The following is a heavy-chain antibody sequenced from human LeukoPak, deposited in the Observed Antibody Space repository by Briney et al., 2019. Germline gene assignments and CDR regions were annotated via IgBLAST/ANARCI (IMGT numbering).Heavy chain of an antibody. Sequence: GGSLRLSCAASGFTFSDYFMSWVRQAPGKGLEWVSYISSSGSYTNYADSVKGRFTISRDNAKNSVYLQMNSLRDEDTAVYYCARELGYCSGTTCSVHYYGMDVWGQGTTVTVSS. D-gene: IGHD2-2*01. V-gene: IGHV3-11*06. CDR2: ISSSGSYT. CDR1: GFTFSDYF. CDR3: ARELGYCSGTTCSVHYYGMDV. J-gene: IGHJ6*02.